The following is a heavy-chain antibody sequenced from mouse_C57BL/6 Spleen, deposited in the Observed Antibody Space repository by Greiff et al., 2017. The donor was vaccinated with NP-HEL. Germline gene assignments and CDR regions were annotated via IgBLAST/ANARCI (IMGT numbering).Heavy chain of an antibody. CDR3: ARAVITTVVPSY. Sequence: EVMLVESGGGLVKPGGSLKLSCAASGFTFSSYAMSWVRQTPEKRLEWVATISDGGSYTYYPDNVKGRFTISRDNAKNNLYLQMSHLKSEDTAMYYCARAVITTVVPSYWGQGTLVTVSA. J-gene: IGHJ3*01. V-gene: IGHV5-4*03. D-gene: IGHD1-1*01. CDR1: GFTFSSYA. CDR2: ISDGGSYT.